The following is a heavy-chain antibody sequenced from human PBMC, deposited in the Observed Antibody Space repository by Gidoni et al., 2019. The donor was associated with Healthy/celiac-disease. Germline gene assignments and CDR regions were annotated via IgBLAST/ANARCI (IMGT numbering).Heavy chain of an antibody. Sequence: EVQLLESGGGLVQPGGYLRLSCAASGLHFSSYAMSWVRQAPGKGLEWVSAISGSGGSTYYADSVKGRFTISRDNSKNTLYLQMNSLRAEDTAVYYCAKGEQWLDAPGYWGQGTLVTVSS. D-gene: IGHD6-19*01. CDR2: ISGSGGST. CDR1: GLHFSSYA. J-gene: IGHJ4*02. V-gene: IGHV3-23*01. CDR3: AKGEQWLDAPGY.